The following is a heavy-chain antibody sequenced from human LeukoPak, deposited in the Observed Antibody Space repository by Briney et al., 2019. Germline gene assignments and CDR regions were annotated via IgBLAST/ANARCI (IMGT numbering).Heavy chain of an antibody. CDR3: ARGPSGYHNT. J-gene: IGHJ4*02. Sequence: HPGGSLRLSCAVSGFTFSSYAMSWVRQAPGKGLEWVSAISGSGGGTFYADSVRGRFTISRDNSKNTVYLQMNSLRAEDTAVYYCARGPSGYHNTGGQGTLVTVSS. CDR2: ISGSGGGT. CDR1: GFTFSSYA. D-gene: IGHD5-12*01. V-gene: IGHV3-23*01.